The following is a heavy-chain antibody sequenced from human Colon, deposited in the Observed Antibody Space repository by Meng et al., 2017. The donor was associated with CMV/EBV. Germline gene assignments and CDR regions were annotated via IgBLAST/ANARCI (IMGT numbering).Heavy chain of an antibody. Sequence: ASVKVSCKASGYNFAYHGINWVRQVPGQGLEWMGWIITLNGNTNYALNFWGRVTMTTDASTATAYMELMNLRSDDTAVFYCVRDSDATNWYAMDFWGQGTLVTVSS. CDR3: VRDSDATNWYAMDF. CDR1: GYNFAYHG. CDR2: IITLNGNT. D-gene: IGHD1-1*01. J-gene: IGHJ4*02. V-gene: IGHV1-18*01.